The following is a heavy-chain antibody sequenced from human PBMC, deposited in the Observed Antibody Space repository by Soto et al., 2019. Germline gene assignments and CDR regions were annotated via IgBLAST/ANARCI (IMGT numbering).Heavy chain of an antibody. V-gene: IGHV4-59*01. J-gene: IGHJ2*01. D-gene: IGHD6-13*01. CDR3: AIDFSYSSSHRDHYAFSTRRTFDL. Sequence: PSETLSLTCTVSGGSISSYYWSWIRQPPGKGLEWIGYIYYSGSTNYNPSLKSRVTISVDTSKNQFSLKLSSVTAADTAVYYCAIDFSYSSSHRDHYAFSTRRTFDL. CDR1: GGSISSYY. CDR2: IYYSGST.